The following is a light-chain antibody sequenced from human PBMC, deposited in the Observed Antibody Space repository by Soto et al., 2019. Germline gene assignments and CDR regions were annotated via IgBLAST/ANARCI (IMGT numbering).Light chain of an antibody. CDR2: ASA. V-gene: IGKV1D-12*01. CDR1: QDINSW. J-gene: IGKJ3*01. CDR3: QQAGSSPLT. Sequence: DIQMTQSPAFVSASVGDRDTITCRASQDINSWLAWYQRKPGQAPKPLIYASASLQRGVPARFSGSGSGTDFTLTISSLEPEDSATYYCQQAGSSPLTFGPGTRVDIK.